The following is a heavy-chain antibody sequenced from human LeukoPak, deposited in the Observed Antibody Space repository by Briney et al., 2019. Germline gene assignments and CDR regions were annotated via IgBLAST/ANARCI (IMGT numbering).Heavy chain of an antibody. Sequence: ASVKVSCKASGGTFSSYTISWVRQAPGQGLEWMGRIIPILGIANYAQKLQGRVTMTTDTSTSTAYMELRSLRSDDTAVYYCARVGAVAGSDYWGQGTLVTVSS. CDR2: IIPILGIA. CDR3: ARVGAVAGSDY. V-gene: IGHV1-69*02. CDR1: GGTFSSYT. D-gene: IGHD6-19*01. J-gene: IGHJ4*02.